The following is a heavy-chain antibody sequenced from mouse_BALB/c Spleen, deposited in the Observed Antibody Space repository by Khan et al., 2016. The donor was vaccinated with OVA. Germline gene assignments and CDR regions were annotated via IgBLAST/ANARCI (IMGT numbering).Heavy chain of an antibody. V-gene: IGHV9-2-1*01. CDR1: GYTFTDYS. Sequence: QIQLVQSGPELKKPGETVKISCKASGYTFTDYSMHWVKLAPGKGLKWMGWINTETGEPTYADDFRGRFAFSLETSASTAYLQINNLKNEDTATYCCTKENGKRAWFDYWGQGTLVTVAA. J-gene: IGHJ3*01. D-gene: IGHD2-1*01. CDR2: INTETGEP. CDR3: TKENGKRAWFDY.